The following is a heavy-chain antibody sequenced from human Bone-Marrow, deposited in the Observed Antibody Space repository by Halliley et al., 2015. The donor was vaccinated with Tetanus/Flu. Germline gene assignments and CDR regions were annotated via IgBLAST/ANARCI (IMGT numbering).Heavy chain of an antibody. Sequence: QVQLVQSGAEVKKPGASVKVSCKTSGYTFSSYGISWVRQAPGQGLEWMGWISTDSDKTKYAQNVQGRVTLTADKATASAYMELRSLRSDDTAIYYCARNDTGDFHFGMDVWGQGTTVTVAS. CDR1: GYTFSSYG. V-gene: IGHV1-18*01. D-gene: IGHD3-3*01. J-gene: IGHJ6*02. CDR2: ISTDSDKT. CDR3: ARNDTGDFHFGMDV.